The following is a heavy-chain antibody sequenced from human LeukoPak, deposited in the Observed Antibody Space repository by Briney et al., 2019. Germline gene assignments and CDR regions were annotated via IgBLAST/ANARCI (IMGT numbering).Heavy chain of an antibody. V-gene: IGHV4-30-2*03. D-gene: IGHD3-9*01. CDR1: GGSISSGGYS. CDR3: ARGNYDILTGYFPYYFDY. CDR2: IYHSGST. Sequence: SETLSLTCTVSGGSISSGGYSWSWIRQPPGKGLEWIGSIYHSGSTYYNPSLKSRVTISVDTSKNQFSLKLSSVTAADTAVYYCARGNYDILTGYFPYYFDYWGQGTLVTVSS. J-gene: IGHJ4*02.